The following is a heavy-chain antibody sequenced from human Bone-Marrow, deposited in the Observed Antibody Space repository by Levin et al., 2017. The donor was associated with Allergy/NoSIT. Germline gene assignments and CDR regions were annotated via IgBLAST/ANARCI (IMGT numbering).Heavy chain of an antibody. J-gene: IGHJ4*02. CDR1: GFTFSSYA. CDR2: LTGSDGRT. CDR3: AKVAVSIAAEFDY. Sequence: GESLKISCVASGFTFSSYAMAWVRQAPGKGLEWVSTLTGSDGRTFSADSVKGRFTISRDNSKNTVFLQMNTLRADDPAIYYCAKVAVSIAAEFDYWGQGTLVTVSS. V-gene: IGHV3-23*01. D-gene: IGHD6-25*01.